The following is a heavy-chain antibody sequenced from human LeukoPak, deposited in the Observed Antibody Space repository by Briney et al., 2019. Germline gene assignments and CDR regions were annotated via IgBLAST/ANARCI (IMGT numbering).Heavy chain of an antibody. V-gene: IGHV3-21*01. Sequence: SGGSLRLSCAASGFTFSSYSMNWVRQAPGKGLEWVSSISRSSSHMYYADYADSVKGRFTISRDNAKNSLYLQMNSLRAEDTAVHYCAGGITAADPFDYWGQGTLVTVSS. CDR3: AGGITAADPFDY. CDR2: ISRSSSHMYYA. D-gene: IGHD6-13*01. J-gene: IGHJ4*02. CDR1: GFTFSSYS.